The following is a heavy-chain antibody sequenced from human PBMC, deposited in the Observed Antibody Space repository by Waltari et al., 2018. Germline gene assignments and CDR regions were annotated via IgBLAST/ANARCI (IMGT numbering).Heavy chain of an antibody. J-gene: IGHJ6*03. V-gene: IGHV1-8*01. CDR1: GYTFTSYD. CDR3: ARAPPCYYYYMDV. CDR2: MNPKSGNT. Sequence: QVQLVQSGAEVKKPGASVKVSCKASGYTFTSYDINWVRQATGQGPEWMGCMNPKSGNTRYAQMFQGRVPMPRHTSISTAYMELRSLRSEDTAVYYCARAPPCYYYYMDVWGKGTTVTLSS.